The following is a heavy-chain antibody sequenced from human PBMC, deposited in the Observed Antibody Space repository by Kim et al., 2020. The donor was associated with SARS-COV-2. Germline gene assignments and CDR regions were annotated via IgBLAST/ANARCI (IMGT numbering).Heavy chain of an antibody. J-gene: IGHJ6*02. Sequence: GGSLRLSCAASGFTFSSYWMHWVRQAPGKGLVWVSRINSDGSSTSYADSVKGRFTISSDNAKNTLYLQMNSLRAEDTAVYYCARVFGDSGSYYVPHYYYCYGRDVWGQGTTVTVSS. CDR3: ARVFGDSGSYYVPHYYYCYGRDV. CDR2: INSDGSST. CDR1: GFTFSSYW. V-gene: IGHV3-74*01. D-gene: IGHD1-26*01.